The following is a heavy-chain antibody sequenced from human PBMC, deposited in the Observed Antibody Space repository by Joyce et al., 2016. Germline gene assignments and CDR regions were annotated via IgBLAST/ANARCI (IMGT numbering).Heavy chain of an antibody. V-gene: IGHV1-69*01. Sequence: QVQLVQSGAEVKKPGSSVKVSCKASGGTFSSYGISWVRQAPGQGPEWSGWFTPSFGTTDYAQKFQGRVTITAAESTRTAYMELTSLRSEDTAVYYCARGGTRVGVIYEYSGMDVWGQRTTVTVS. CDR3: ARGGTRVGVIYEYSGMDV. J-gene: IGHJ6*02. CDR1: GGTFSSYG. CDR2: FTPSFGTT. D-gene: IGHD3-10*01.